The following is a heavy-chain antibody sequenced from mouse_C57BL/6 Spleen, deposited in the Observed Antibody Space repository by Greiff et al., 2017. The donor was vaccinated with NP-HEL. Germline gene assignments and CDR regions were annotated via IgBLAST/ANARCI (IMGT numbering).Heavy chain of an antibody. Sequence: EVKLVESGGGLVKPGGSLKLSCAASGFTFSDYGMHWVRQAPEKGLEWVAYISSGSSTIYYADTVKGRFTISRDNAKNTLFLQMTSLRSEDTAMYYGARETTVVATDWYFDVWGTGTTVTVSS. CDR3: ARETTVVATDWYFDV. V-gene: IGHV5-17*01. D-gene: IGHD1-1*01. CDR1: GFTFSDYG. J-gene: IGHJ1*03. CDR2: ISSGSSTI.